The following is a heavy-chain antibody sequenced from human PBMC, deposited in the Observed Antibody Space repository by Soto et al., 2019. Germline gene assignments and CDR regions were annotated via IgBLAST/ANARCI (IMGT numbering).Heavy chain of an antibody. Sequence: SRTLSLTCAISGDSVSSYSVAWNWIRQSPSRGLEWLGRTYYRSKWSNEYADSVKSRISINPDTSNNQFSLQLSSVIPEDTAVDYCARGILKTGFDYWGQGTLVTVSS. V-gene: IGHV6-1*01. D-gene: IGHD2-15*01. CDR3: ARGILKTGFDY. CDR2: TYYRSKWSN. J-gene: IGHJ4*02. CDR1: GDSVSSYSVA.